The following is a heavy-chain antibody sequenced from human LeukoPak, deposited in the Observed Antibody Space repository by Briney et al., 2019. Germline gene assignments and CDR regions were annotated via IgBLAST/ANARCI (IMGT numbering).Heavy chain of an antibody. D-gene: IGHD1-26*01. CDR1: GFTFSDCN. CDR3: AREGDGGSYPDY. V-gene: IGHV3-21*01. CDR2: ITSGTTYI. J-gene: IGHJ4*02. Sequence: GGSLRLSCAASGFTFSDCNMNWVRQSPEKGLEWVSSITSGTTYIYYADSVRGRFTLSRDNAKNSLYLQMNSLRAEDTAVYYCAREGDGGSYPDYWGQGTLVTVSS.